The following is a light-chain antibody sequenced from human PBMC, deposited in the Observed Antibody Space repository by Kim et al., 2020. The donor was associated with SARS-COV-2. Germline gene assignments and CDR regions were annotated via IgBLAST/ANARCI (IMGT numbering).Light chain of an antibody. CDR3: QQYNNWPQT. CDR1: QTVSSN. V-gene: IGKV3-15*01. Sequence: DTVMTQSPDTLSVSPGERVTLSCRASQTVSSNLAWYQQRTGRPPRMLIYGASTSTTGIPARCSGSGSATEFTLTISSLQSEDSAVYYCQQYNNWPQTFGQGTKVDIK. CDR2: GAS. J-gene: IGKJ1*01.